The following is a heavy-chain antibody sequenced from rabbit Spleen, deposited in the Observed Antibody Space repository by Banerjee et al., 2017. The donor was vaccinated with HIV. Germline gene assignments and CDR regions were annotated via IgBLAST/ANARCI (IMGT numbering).Heavy chain of an antibody. V-gene: IGHV1S45*01. J-gene: IGHJ4*01. CDR2: IYTGNGKN. D-gene: IGHD4-1*01. CDR1: GFDFSDYG. CDR3: ARGTYNSGDGLDL. Sequence: QEQLVESGGGLVQPGGSLKLSCKASGFDFSDYGVSWVRQAPGKGLEWIGFIYTGNGKNYYASWAKGRFTISKTSSTTVTLQLTSLTAADTATYFCARGTYNSGDGLDLWGPGTLVTVS.